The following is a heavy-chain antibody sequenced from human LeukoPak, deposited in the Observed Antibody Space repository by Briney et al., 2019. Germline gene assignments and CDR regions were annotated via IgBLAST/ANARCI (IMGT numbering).Heavy chain of an antibody. J-gene: IGHJ4*02. CDR3: ARGYGDFRVEGRYFHS. V-gene: IGHV4-39*01. Sequence: SETLSLTCTVSGGSLSSSSYYWGWIRQPPGKGLEWIGSINYSGTTYYSPSLKSRVTISVDTSKNQFSLKLSSVTAADTAVYYCARGYGDFRVEGRYFHSWGQGTLVTVSS. D-gene: IGHD4-17*01. CDR2: INYSGTT. CDR1: GGSLSSSSYY.